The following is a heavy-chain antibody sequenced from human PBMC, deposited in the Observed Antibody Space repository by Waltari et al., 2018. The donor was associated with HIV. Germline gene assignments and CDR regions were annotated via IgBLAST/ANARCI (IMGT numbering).Heavy chain of an antibody. J-gene: IGHJ4*02. Sequence: LVESGGGVVQPGGSLRLSCAASGFTFSSYGMHWVRQAPGKGLEWVAFIRYDGSNKYYADSVKGRFTISRDNSKNTLYLQMNSLRAEDTAVYYCAKVTYYYDSSGYWDYWGQGTLVTVSS. V-gene: IGHV3-30*02. CDR2: IRYDGSNK. D-gene: IGHD3-22*01. CDR3: AKVTYYYDSSGYWDY. CDR1: GFTFSSYG.